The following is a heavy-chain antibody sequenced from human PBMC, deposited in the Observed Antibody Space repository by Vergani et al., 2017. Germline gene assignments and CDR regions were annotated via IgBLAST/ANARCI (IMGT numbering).Heavy chain of an antibody. CDR2: IIPIFGTA. CDR3: ARTGLLWFGELSRGAHLDY. V-gene: IGHV1-69*01. CDR1: GYIFTSDD. Sequence: QVQLVQSGAEVMQPGASVKVSCKTSGYIFTSDDIDWVRQAPGQGLEWMGGIIPIFGTANYAQKFQGRVTITADESTSTAYMELSSLRSEDTAVYYCARTGLLWFGELSRGAHLDYWGQGTLVTVSS. J-gene: IGHJ4*02. D-gene: IGHD3-10*01.